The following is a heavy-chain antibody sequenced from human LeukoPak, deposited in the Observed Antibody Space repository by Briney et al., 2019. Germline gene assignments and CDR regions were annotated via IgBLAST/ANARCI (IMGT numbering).Heavy chain of an antibody. CDR1: GFTFSNYG. D-gene: IGHD4-23*01. J-gene: IGHJ4*02. CDR2: ISYDGNNK. V-gene: IGHV3-30*18. Sequence: GSLRLSCTASGFTFSNYGMHWVRQAPGKGLEWVALISYDGNNKYYSDSMKGRFTISRDNSKNTLYLQMNSLRAEDTAVYYCAKDIDYGGANWGQGTLVIVSS. CDR3: AKDIDYGGAN.